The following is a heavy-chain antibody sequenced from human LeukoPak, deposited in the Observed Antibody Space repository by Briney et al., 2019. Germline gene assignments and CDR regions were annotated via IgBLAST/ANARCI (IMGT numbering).Heavy chain of an antibody. V-gene: IGHV3-23*01. Sequence: PGGSLRLSCAASGFTFSNYAMYWVRQAPGKGLEWVSSINGGGDSTYYADSVKGRFTISRDNSKNTLYLQMKSLRAEDTAVYYCAQRALTTPPYWGQGTLVTVSS. CDR1: GFTFSNYA. CDR2: INGGGDST. J-gene: IGHJ4*02. CDR3: AQRALTTPPY. D-gene: IGHD4-17*01.